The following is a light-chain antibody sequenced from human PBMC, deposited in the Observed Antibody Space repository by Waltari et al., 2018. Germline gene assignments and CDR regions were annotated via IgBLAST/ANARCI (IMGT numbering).Light chain of an antibody. J-gene: IGKJ3*01. CDR1: QSISSY. Sequence: DIQMTQSPSSLSASVGDRVTLTCRASQSISSYLNWYQQKPGKAPKLLIYAASSLQSGVPSRFSGSGSWTDFTLTISSLQPEDFATYYCQQSYSTLTFGPGTKVDIK. V-gene: IGKV1-39*01. CDR3: QQSYSTLT. CDR2: AAS.